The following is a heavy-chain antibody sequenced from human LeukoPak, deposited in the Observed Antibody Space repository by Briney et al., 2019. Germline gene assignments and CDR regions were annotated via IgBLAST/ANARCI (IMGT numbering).Heavy chain of an antibody. Sequence: SETLSLTCTVSGDSFRSSPYYWGWIRQPPGKGLEWIGCIYYNGSPYYNPSLKSRVTMSADTAKNQFSLKLSSVTAADTAVYYCARNPQPLDTGNKGYWGQGTLVTVSS. J-gene: IGHJ4*02. CDR2: IYYNGSP. CDR1: GDSFRSSPYY. V-gene: IGHV4-39*01. D-gene: IGHD1/OR15-1a*01. CDR3: ARNPQPLDTGNKGY.